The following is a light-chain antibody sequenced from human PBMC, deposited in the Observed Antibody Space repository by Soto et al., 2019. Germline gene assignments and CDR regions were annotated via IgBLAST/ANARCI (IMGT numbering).Light chain of an antibody. CDR2: AAS. CDR1: QGISSY. Sequence: AIRMTQSPSSFSASTGDRVTITCRASQGISSYLAWYQQKPGKAPKILIYAASTLQSGVPSRFNGSGSGTDFTLTIRCLQSEDFATYYCQQYYIYPRTFGQGTKLEIK. V-gene: IGKV1-8*01. CDR3: QQYYIYPRT. J-gene: IGKJ1*01.